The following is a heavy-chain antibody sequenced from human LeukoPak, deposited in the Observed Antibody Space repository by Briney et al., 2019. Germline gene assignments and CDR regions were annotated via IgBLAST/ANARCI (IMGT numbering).Heavy chain of an antibody. D-gene: IGHD2-15*01. CDR2: IDPSDSYT. CDR1: GYNFTRYW. J-gene: IGHJ4*02. Sequence: GESLKISCQGSGYNFTRYWIIWVRQMPGKGLEWMGRIDPSDSYTNYSPSLQGHVSISADKSISTAFLRWSSLQASDTAVYYCASPVSAHGYYWDYGGQGTLVTVSS. V-gene: IGHV5-10-1*01. CDR3: ASPVSAHGYYWDY.